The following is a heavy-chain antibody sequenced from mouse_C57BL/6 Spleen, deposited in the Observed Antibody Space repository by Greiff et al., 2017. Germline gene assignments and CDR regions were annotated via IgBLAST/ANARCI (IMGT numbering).Heavy chain of an antibody. CDR2: IYPGSGST. CDR3: ARIYYYGSRSFDY. J-gene: IGHJ2*01. CDR1: GYTFTSYW. Sequence: QVQLQQPGAELVKPGASVKMSCKASGYTFTSYWITWVKQRPGQGLEWIGDIYPGSGSTNSNEKFKSKATLTVDTSSSTAYMQLSSLTSEDSAVYYCARIYYYGSRSFDYWGQGTTLTVSS. V-gene: IGHV1-55*01. D-gene: IGHD1-1*01.